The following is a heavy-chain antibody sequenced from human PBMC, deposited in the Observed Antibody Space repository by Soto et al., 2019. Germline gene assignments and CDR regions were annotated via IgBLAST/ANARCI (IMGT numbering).Heavy chain of an antibody. CDR1: GGSFSGYY. CDR3: ARLPEAGTGDAFDI. D-gene: IGHD6-19*01. CDR2: INHSGST. V-gene: IGHV4-34*01. Sequence: QVQLQQWGAGLLKPSETLPLTCVVYGGSFSGYYWSWIRQPPGKGLEWIGEINHSGSTNYNPSLKSRVTISVDTSKNQFSLKLSSVTAADTAVYYCARLPEAGTGDAFDIWGQGTMVTVSS. J-gene: IGHJ3*02.